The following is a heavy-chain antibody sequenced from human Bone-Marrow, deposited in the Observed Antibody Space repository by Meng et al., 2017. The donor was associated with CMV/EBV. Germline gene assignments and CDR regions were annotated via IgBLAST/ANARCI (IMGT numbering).Heavy chain of an antibody. CDR1: GYTFTGYY. D-gene: IGHD2-2*01. Sequence: ASVKVSCKASGYTFTGYYMHWVRQAPGQGLEWMGWINPNSGGTNYAQKFQGRVTMTRDTSISTAYMELSRLRSDDTAVYYCARGYCSSTSCSRSEIDCWGQRTLVTVSS. CDR2: INPNSGGT. J-gene: IGHJ4*02. CDR3: ARGYCSSTSCSRSEIDC. V-gene: IGHV1-2*02.